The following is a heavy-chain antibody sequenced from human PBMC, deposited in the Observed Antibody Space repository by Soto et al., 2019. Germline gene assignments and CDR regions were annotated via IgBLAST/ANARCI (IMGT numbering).Heavy chain of an antibody. V-gene: IGHV3-48*02. CDR1: GFTFSSYS. J-gene: IGHJ6*02. CDR2: ISSSSSTI. D-gene: IGHD3-3*01. CDR3: ARGGHYDFWSGYPVSYGMDV. Sequence: GGSLRLSCAASGFTFSSYSMNWVRQAPGKGLEWVSYISSSSSTIYYADSVKGRFTISRDNAKNSLYLQMNSLGDEDTAVYYCARGGHYDFWSGYPVSYGMDVWGQGTTVTVSS.